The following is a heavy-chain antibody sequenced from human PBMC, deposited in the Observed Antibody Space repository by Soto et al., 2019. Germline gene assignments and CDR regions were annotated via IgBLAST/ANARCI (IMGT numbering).Heavy chain of an antibody. CDR1: GGSITSSISD. V-gene: IGHV4-39*01. D-gene: IGHD4-17*01. Sequence: QLQLQESGPGLVKPSETLSLTCTVSGGSITSSISDWDWIRQPPGKGLEWIGSIDHRGRTSYNPSLMSRLTISVDTSKNQFSLTLSSVTAADTAVYYCARLDNTVTTAPFDYWGKGTLVTVSS. CDR3: ARLDNTVTTAPFDY. CDR2: IDHRGRT. J-gene: IGHJ4*02.